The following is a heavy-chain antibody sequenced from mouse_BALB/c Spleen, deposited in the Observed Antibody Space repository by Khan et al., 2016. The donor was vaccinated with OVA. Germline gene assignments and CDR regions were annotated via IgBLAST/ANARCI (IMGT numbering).Heavy chain of an antibody. CDR2: ITYSGYT. CDR3: ARTARLIY. D-gene: IGHD1-2*01. Sequence: VQLQESGPGLVKPSQSLYLTCTVTGYSITSGYVWNWIRQFPGNKLECMGYITYSGYTNYNPSFKSKLSITRDTSKNQFFLQLNSVTTEETATYYCARTARLIYWGQGTTLTVSA. V-gene: IGHV3-2*02. CDR1: GYSITSGYV. J-gene: IGHJ2*01.